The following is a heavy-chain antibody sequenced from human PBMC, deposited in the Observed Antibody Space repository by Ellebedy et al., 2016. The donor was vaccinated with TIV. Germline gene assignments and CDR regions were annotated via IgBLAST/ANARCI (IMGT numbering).Heavy chain of an antibody. Sequence: PGGSLRLSCAASGFTFRSNDMHWVRQATGKGLEWIPAIGNAGDTYYPGPVKGRFTISRENAKNSLYLQMNNLTAVDTAVYYGARATSGFDLWGRGTLVTVSS. J-gene: IGHJ2*01. V-gene: IGHV3-13*01. CDR3: ARATSGFDL. CDR1: GFTFRSND. CDR2: IGNAGDT. D-gene: IGHD6-19*01.